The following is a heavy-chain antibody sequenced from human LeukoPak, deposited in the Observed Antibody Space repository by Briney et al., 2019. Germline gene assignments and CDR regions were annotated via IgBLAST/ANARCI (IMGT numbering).Heavy chain of an antibody. V-gene: IGHV3-23*01. CDR1: GFTFSSYA. CDR3: ARAGAYCSSTSCSYYYGMDV. CDR2: ISGSGDNT. D-gene: IGHD2-2*01. Sequence: GGSLRLSCAASGFTFSSYAMSWVRQAPGKGLEWVSGISGSGDNTYYADSVKGRFTISRDNSKNTLYLQMNSLRAEDTAVYYCARAGAYCSSTSCSYYYGMDVWGQGTTVTVSS. J-gene: IGHJ6*02.